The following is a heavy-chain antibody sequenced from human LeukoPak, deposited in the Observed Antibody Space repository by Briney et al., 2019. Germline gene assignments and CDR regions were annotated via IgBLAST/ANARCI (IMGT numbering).Heavy chain of an antibody. D-gene: IGHD6-13*01. CDR1: GFIFSNFW. CDR2: ISQDGSGK. V-gene: IGHV3-7*01. Sequence: GRSLRLSCAASGFIFSNFWMSWVRQAPGNGLEWVANISQDGSGKYFVDSVKGRFTISRDNAKNSLYLQMNSLRAEDTAVYYCARGVAAAGPYWGQGTLVTVSS. CDR3: ARGVAAAGPY. J-gene: IGHJ4*02.